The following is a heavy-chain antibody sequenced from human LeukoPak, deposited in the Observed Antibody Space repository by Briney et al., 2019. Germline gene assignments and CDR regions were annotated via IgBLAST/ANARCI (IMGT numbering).Heavy chain of an antibody. CDR3: AKGVRMTTLSYFDY. V-gene: IGHV3-23*01. Sequence: PGGSLRLSCAASGFTFSSYAMSWVRQAPGKGLEWVSAISGSGGSTYYADSVKGRFTISRDNSKNTLYLQMNSLRAEDTAVYYCAKGVRMTTLSYFDYWGQGTLVTVSP. D-gene: IGHD4-11*01. J-gene: IGHJ4*02. CDR2: ISGSGGST. CDR1: GFTFSSYA.